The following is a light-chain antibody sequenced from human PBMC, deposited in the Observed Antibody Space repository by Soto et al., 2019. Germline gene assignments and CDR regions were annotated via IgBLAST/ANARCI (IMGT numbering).Light chain of an antibody. CDR3: QHYNNYATWT. V-gene: IGKV1-5*01. Sequence: DIPMTQSPSTLSASVGDRVTITCRASESISIWLAWYQHKPGKAPQVLIWDASSLQRGVPSRFSGSGSGTVFTLTISSLQPDDFATYYCQHYNNYATWTFGQGTKVEIK. J-gene: IGKJ1*01. CDR1: ESISIW. CDR2: DAS.